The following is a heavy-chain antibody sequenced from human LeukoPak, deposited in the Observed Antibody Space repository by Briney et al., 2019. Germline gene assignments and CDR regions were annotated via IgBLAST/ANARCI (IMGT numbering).Heavy chain of an antibody. CDR2: INPSGGST. D-gene: IGHD1-14*01. CDR3: ASPGPLRYRRVLEYYFDY. Sequence: ASVKVSCKASGYTFTSYYMHWVRQAPGQGLEWMGIINPSGGSTSYAQKFQGRVTMTRDTSTSTVYMELSSLRSEDTAVYYCASPGPLRYRRVLEYYFDYWGQGTLVTVSS. J-gene: IGHJ4*02. V-gene: IGHV1-46*01. CDR1: GYTFTSYY.